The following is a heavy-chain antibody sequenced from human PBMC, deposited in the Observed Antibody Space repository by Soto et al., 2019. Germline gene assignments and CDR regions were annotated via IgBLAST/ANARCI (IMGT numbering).Heavy chain of an antibody. CDR3: AREHVRPRTGAMDV. V-gene: IGHV1-2*02. CDR1: GYSFTDYY. CDR2: INPYRGAT. J-gene: IGHJ6*02. Sequence: ASVKVSCKASGYSFTDYYIHWVRQAPGQGLEWMGWINPYRGATNYAQKFQGRVTMTRDTSISTAYMELSRLRSDDTAVYWCAREHVRPRTGAMDVWGQGTTVTVYS. D-gene: IGHD1-1*01.